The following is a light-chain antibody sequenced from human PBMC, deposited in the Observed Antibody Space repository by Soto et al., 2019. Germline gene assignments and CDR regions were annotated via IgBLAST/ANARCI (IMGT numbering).Light chain of an antibody. CDR3: QQFNSYPIT. V-gene: IGKV1-13*02. J-gene: IGKJ5*01. CDR1: QDIRGA. Sequence: AIQVTQSPSSLSASVGDRVTITCRASQDIRGALAWYQQKPGKAPKLLIYDVSTLESGVPSRFSGSGSGTEFTVTISSLQPEDFRTYYCQQFNSYPITFGHGTRLEIK. CDR2: DVS.